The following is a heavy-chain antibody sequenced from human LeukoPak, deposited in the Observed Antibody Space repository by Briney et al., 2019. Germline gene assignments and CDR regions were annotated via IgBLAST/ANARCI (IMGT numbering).Heavy chain of an antibody. CDR1: GFTFSNAW. Sequence: GGSLRLSCAASGFTFSNAWMHWVRQAPGKGLEWVSGISAGGGDRWYPDSVKGRFTISRDNSKNTLFLQMNSLTVEDTAIYYCAKDAAGPEYWGQGTRVTVSS. J-gene: IGHJ4*02. D-gene: IGHD6-13*01. CDR2: ISAGGGDR. V-gene: IGHV3-23*01. CDR3: AKDAAGPEY.